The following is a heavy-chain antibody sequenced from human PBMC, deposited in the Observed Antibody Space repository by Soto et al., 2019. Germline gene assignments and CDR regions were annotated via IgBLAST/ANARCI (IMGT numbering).Heavy chain of an antibody. J-gene: IGHJ4*01. CDR1: GGFITRYS. CDR3: ERLAYYFANAPSHRFLAY. Sequence: SETLSLTCTVSGGFITRYSWSWVLQPPWKGLEWIGYIFYSGSTNYSPSLKSRITISLDTSKNQLSLKLSSVTAADTAVYYCERLAYYFANAPSHRFLAYWGRGTLVTVSS. V-gene: IGHV4-59*01. CDR2: IFYSGST. D-gene: IGHD2-8*01.